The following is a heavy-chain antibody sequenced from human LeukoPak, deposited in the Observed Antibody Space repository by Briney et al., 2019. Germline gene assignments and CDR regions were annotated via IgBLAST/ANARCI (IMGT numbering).Heavy chain of an antibody. V-gene: IGHV4-34*01. CDR2: INARGDT. Sequence: SETLSLTCAAYGWSFNDYYWNWIRQPPGKGLEWIGEINARGDTNYNPSLKSRVTISVDTSKKQFSLRLTPMIAADTALYYCARGQVPAARGYNWFDPWGQGTLVTVSS. CDR1: GWSFNDYY. D-gene: IGHD2-2*01. J-gene: IGHJ5*02. CDR3: ARGQVPAARGYNWFDP.